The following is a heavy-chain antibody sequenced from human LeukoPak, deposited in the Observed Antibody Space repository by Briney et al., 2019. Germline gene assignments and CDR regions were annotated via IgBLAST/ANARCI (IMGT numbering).Heavy chain of an antibody. CDR1: GYTFSAYL. CDR3: ARTHITPWSGMDI. D-gene: IGHD2-15*01. V-gene: IGHV1-2*02. Sequence: GASVRVSCKASGYTFSAYLIHWVRQAPGQGLEWMGCINPNSGGTNYVEKFQGRVTITRDASITTAYMELSRVTTDDTAVYFCARTHITPWSGMDIWGQGTTVTVSS. J-gene: IGHJ6*02. CDR2: INPNSGGT.